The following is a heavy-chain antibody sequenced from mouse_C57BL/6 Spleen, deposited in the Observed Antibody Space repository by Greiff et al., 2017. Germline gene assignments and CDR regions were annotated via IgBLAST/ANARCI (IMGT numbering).Heavy chain of an antibody. CDR3: ARDYYGSRGDMDY. J-gene: IGHJ2*01. D-gene: IGHD1-1*01. CDR2: INPSNGGT. V-gene: IGHV1-53*01. Sequence: QVQLQQPGTELVKPGASVKLSCKASGYTFTGYWMNWVKQRPGKGLEWIGNINPSNGGTTYNEKFKGKATLTVDKSSSTAYMQLSSLTSEDSAVYYCARDYYGSRGDMDYWGQGTTLTVSS. CDR1: GYTFTGYW.